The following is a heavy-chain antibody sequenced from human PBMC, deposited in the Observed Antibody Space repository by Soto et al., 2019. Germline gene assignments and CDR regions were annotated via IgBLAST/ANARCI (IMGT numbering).Heavy chain of an antibody. CDR1: EFTFSNYA. D-gene: IGHD3-22*01. Sequence: EVQLLESGGGLVQPGGSLRLSCAASEFTFSNYAMSWVRQAPGKGLEWLSAISYGGGTTYYADSVKGRFTISRDNSKNTLYLQMNSLRAEDTAVYYCAKNPGYYYDSTGYHFDYWGQGTLVTVSS. CDR2: ISYGGGTT. CDR3: AKNPGYYYDSTGYHFDY. J-gene: IGHJ4*02. V-gene: IGHV3-23*01.